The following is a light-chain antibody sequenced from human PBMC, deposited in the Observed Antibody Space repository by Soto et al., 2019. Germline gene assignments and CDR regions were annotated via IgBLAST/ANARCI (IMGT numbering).Light chain of an antibody. J-gene: IGKJ4*01. CDR1: QDISNH. V-gene: IGKV1-33*01. CDR3: QQYDNLPLT. Sequence: DIQMTQSPSCLSASVGDRVSIXCQASQDISNHLIWYQQKPGKAPKLLIYDASNLEQGGPSRFSGSGSGTDFTCTISSLQPEDIATYYGQQYDNLPLTFGGGTKVDIK. CDR2: DAS.